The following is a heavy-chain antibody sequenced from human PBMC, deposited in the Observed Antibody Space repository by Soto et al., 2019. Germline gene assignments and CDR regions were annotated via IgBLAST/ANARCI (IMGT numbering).Heavy chain of an antibody. CDR3: ASVTGWYFDL. J-gene: IGHJ2*01. Sequence: RLSGAASEFNFIVYYMSWIRQAPGKGMEWVSDISSSGNTIYYADTVKGRFTISRDNAKNSLYLQMNSLRAEDTAVYYCASVTGWYFDLWGRGTLVTVSS. CDR1: EFNFIVYY. D-gene: IGHD1-1*01. CDR2: ISSSGNTI. V-gene: IGHV3-11*01.